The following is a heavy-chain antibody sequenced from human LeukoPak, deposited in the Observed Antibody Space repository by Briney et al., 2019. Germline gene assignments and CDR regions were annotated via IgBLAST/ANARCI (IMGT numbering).Heavy chain of an antibody. Sequence: GGSLRLSCAASGFTFSSYAMSWVRQAPGKGLEWVSAVSGSGGSTYYADSVKGRFTISRDNSKNTLDLQMNSLRAEDTAIYYCAKDLLYYYGSGSSFDYWGQGTLVTVSS. CDR2: VSGSGGST. CDR3: AKDLLYYYGSGSSFDY. CDR1: GFTFSSYA. V-gene: IGHV3-23*01. J-gene: IGHJ4*02. D-gene: IGHD3-10*01.